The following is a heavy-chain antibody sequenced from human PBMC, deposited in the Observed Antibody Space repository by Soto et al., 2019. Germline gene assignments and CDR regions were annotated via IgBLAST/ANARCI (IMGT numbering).Heavy chain of an antibody. CDR3: AKSHTTSGWYVTNDY. CDR2: ISWNSGSI. V-gene: IGHV3-9*01. Sequence: GGSLRLSCAASGFTFGDYAMQWVRQAPGKGLEWVSAISWNSGSIDYADSVKGRFTISRDNAKNSLYLQMNSLRAEDTALYYCAKSHTTSGWYVTNDYWGKGTRVTVSS. CDR1: GFTFGDYA. D-gene: IGHD6-19*01. J-gene: IGHJ4*02.